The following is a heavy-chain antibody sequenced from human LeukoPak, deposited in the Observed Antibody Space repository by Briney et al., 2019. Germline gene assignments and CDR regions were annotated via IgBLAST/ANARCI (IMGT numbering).Heavy chain of an antibody. J-gene: IGHJ3*02. V-gene: IGHV4-59*08. Sequence: PSETLFLTCTVSGGSISSYYWSWIRQPPGKGLEWIGYIYYSGSTNYNPSLKSRVTISVDTSKNQFSLKLSSVTAADTAVYYCARRWLSDAFDIWGQGTMVTVSS. CDR3: ARRWLSDAFDI. D-gene: IGHD3-22*01. CDR2: IYYSGST. CDR1: GGSISSYY.